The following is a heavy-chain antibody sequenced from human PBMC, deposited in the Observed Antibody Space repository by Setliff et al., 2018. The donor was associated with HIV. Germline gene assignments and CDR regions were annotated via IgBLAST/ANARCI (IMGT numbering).Heavy chain of an antibody. CDR3: ARDLEWLLYDY. D-gene: IGHD3-3*01. V-gene: IGHV3-74*01. CDR1: GFSFSDFV. J-gene: IGHJ4*02. Sequence: GGSLRLSCAASGFSFSDFVMHWVRQVPGKGLEWVSRISHDGLSTSYADSVKGRFSISRDNAKNTLYLQMNSLSAEDTAVYFCARDLEWLLYDYWGPGTLVTVSS. CDR2: ISHDGLST.